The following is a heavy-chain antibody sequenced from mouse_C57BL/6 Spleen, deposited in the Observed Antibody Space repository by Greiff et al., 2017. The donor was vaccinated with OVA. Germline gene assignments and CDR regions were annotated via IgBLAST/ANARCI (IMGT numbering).Heavy chain of an antibody. Sequence: VQLQQSGAELVRPGTSVKVSCKASGYAFTNYLIEWVKQRPGQGLEWIGVINPGSGGTNYNEKFKGKATLTADKSSSTAYMQRSSLTSEDSAVYFCARSGSNYEDYYAMDYWGQGTSVTVSS. CDR1: GYAFTNYL. V-gene: IGHV1-54*01. CDR3: ARSGSNYEDYYAMDY. CDR2: INPGSGGT. D-gene: IGHD2-5*01. J-gene: IGHJ4*01.